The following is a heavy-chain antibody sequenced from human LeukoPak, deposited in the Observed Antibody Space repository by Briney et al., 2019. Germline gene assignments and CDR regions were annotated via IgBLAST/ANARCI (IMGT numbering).Heavy chain of an antibody. J-gene: IGHJ1*01. V-gene: IGHV5-51*01. CDR3: ATYAGSYSKYFQH. Sequence: PGESLKISCKGSGYSFTSYWIAWVRQMPGKGLEWMGSIYPGDSSTKYSPSFQGQVTISADKSISTAYLQWRSLKASGTAMYFCATYAGSYSKYFQHWGQGTLVTVSS. CDR1: GYSFTSYW. CDR2: IYPGDSST. D-gene: IGHD3-10*01.